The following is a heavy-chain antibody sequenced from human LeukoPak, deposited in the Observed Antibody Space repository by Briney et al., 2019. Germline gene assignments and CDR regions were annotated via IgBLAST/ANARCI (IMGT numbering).Heavy chain of an antibody. CDR3: ARVTLTAYDS. Sequence: PGGSLRLSCAASGFTFSGDWMHWVRQAPGKGLVWVSRINTDGSTTTYADSVKGRFTISRDNAKNTLYLQMNSLRAEDTAVYYCARVTLTAYDSWGQGTLVTVSS. CDR2: INTDGSTT. J-gene: IGHJ4*02. V-gene: IGHV3-74*01. CDR1: GFTFSGDW.